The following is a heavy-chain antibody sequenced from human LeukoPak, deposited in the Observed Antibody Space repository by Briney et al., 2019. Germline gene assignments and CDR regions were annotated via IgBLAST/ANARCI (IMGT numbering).Heavy chain of an antibody. CDR1: GFTFSNDG. Sequence: GRSLRLSCAASGFTFSNDGMHWVRQAPGRGLEWVALISYDGSDKHYADSVKGRFTVSRDNSKNTLYLQTNSLSRDDTVVYYCVGVGGYDSSGFLDYWGQGTLVTVSS. D-gene: IGHD3-22*01. CDR3: VGVGGYDSSGFLDY. J-gene: IGHJ4*02. CDR2: ISYDGSDK. V-gene: IGHV3-30*03.